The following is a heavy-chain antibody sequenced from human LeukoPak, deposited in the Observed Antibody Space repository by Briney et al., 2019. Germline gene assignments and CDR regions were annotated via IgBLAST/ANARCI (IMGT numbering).Heavy chain of an antibody. CDR3: ARGPRIAVAGPGYY. CDR1: GFTFSSYA. Sequence: GGSLRLSCAASGFTFSSYAMHWVRQAPGKGLEWVAVISYDGSNKYYADSVKGRFTISRDNSKNTLYLQMNSLRAEDTAVYYCARGPRIAVAGPGYYWGQGTLVTVSS. J-gene: IGHJ4*02. D-gene: IGHD6-19*01. CDR2: ISYDGSNK. V-gene: IGHV3-30*04.